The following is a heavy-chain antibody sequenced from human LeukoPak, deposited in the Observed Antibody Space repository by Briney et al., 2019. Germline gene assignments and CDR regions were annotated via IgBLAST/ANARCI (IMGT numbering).Heavy chain of an antibody. CDR2: INPNSGGT. Sequence: ASVKVSCKASGGTFSSYAISWVRQAPGQGLEWMGWINPNSGGTNYAQKFQGRVTMTRDTSISTAYMELSRLRSDDTAVYYCARGPSFVTMIVVAGDAFDIWGQGTMVTVSS. J-gene: IGHJ3*02. V-gene: IGHV1-2*02. D-gene: IGHD3-22*01. CDR1: GGTFSSYA. CDR3: ARGPSFVTMIVVAGDAFDI.